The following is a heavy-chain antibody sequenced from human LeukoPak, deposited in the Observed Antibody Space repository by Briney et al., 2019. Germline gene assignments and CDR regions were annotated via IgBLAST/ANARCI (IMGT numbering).Heavy chain of an antibody. CDR1: GFTFSSYW. J-gene: IGHJ4*02. CDR2: IKQDGSEK. Sequence: RGSLRLSCATSGFTFSSYWMTWVRQAPGKGPEWVANIKQDGSEKYYVDSVKGRFTISKDNAKKSLYLQMNSLRAEDTAVYYCARMGLPNAWDYWGQGTLVTVSS. D-gene: IGHD1-1*01. V-gene: IGHV3-7*01. CDR3: ARMGLPNAWDY.